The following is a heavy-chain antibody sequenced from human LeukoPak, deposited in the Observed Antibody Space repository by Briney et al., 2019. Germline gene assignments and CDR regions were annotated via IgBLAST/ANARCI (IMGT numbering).Heavy chain of an antibody. Sequence: SVKVSCTASGGTFSSYAISWVRQAPGQGLEWMGRIIPILGIANYAQKFQGRVTITADKSTSTAYMELSSLRSEDTAVYYCARDASEGYDSSGYSGYWGQGTLVTVSS. CDR1: GGTFSSYA. CDR2: IIPILGIA. V-gene: IGHV1-69*04. J-gene: IGHJ4*02. CDR3: ARDASEGYDSSGYSGY. D-gene: IGHD3-22*01.